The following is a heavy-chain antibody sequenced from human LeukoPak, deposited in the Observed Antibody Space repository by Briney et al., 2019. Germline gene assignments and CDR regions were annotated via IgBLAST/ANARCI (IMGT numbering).Heavy chain of an antibody. J-gene: IGHJ5*02. D-gene: IGHD2-8*01. CDR1: GYTFTGYY. CDR3: ARVVVLMVYAHQFRWFDP. Sequence: ASVKVSCKASGYTFTGYYMHWVRQAPGQGLEWMGWINPNSGGTNYAQKFQGRVTMTRDTSISTAYMKLSRLRSDDTAVYYCARVVVLMVYAHQFRWFDPWGQGTLVTVSS. CDR2: INPNSGGT. V-gene: IGHV1-2*02.